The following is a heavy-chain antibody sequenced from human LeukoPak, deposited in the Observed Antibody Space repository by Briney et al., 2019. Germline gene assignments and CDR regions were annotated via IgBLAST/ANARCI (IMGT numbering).Heavy chain of an antibody. J-gene: IGHJ4*02. CDR2: ISSSSSYI. V-gene: IGHV3-21*01. Sequence: GGSLRLSCAVSGFTVSNNYMNWVRQAPGKGLEWVSSISSSSSYIYYADSVKGRFTISRDNAKNSLYLQMNSLRAEDTAVYYCARDIAGDYWGQGTLVTVSS. CDR3: ARDIAGDY. CDR1: GFTVSNNY. D-gene: IGHD3-16*02.